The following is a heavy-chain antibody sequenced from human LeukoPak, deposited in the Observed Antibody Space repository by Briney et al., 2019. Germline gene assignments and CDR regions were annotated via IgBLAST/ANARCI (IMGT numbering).Heavy chain of an antibody. V-gene: IGHV3-64*01. CDR1: RFTFSSYA. D-gene: IGHD2-21*02. CDR3: ARGSYCGGDCYLYGMDV. CDR2: ISSKGGST. J-gene: IGHJ6*02. Sequence: GGSLRLSCAASRFTFSSYAMHWVRLAPGKGLEYVSGISSKGGSTYYANSVKGRFTISRDNSKNTLYLQMGSLRAEDMAVYYCARGSYCGGDCYLYGMDVWGQGTTVTVSS.